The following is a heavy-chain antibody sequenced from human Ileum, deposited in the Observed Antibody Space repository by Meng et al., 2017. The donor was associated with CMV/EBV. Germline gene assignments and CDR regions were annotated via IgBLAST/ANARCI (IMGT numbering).Heavy chain of an antibody. J-gene: IGHJ4*02. Sequence: PGASVKVSCKSAGYTFRNYYVHWVRQAPGQCLEWMGWINPNTGGTSYAQKVQCMVTMTRDTSISTAYLELISLRPDDTAVYYCASEEYWGQGTLVTVSS. CDR1: GYTFRNYY. CDR3: ASEEY. V-gene: IGHV1-2*02. CDR2: INPNTGGT.